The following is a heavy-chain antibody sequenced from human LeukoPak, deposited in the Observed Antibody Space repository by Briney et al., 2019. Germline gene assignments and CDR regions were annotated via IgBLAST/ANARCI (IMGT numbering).Heavy chain of an antibody. Sequence: GGSLRLSCAASGFTFSDYYMSWLRQAPGKGLEWVSYISSSGSTIYYADSVKGRLTISRDNAKNLLYLQMNSLRAEDTAVYYCASPDCSSTSCPIDYWGQGTLVTVSS. CDR1: GFTFSDYY. V-gene: IGHV3-11*01. CDR2: ISSSGSTI. J-gene: IGHJ4*02. CDR3: ASPDCSSTSCPIDY. D-gene: IGHD2-2*01.